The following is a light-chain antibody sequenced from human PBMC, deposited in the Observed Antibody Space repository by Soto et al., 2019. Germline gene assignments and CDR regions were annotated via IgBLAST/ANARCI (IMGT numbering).Light chain of an antibody. Sequence: QSALTQPASVSGSPGQSITISCTGTSSDVGGYNYDSWYQQHPGKAPKVMIFDVSRRPSGVSNRFSGSKSGNTASLTISGLQVEDEADYYCSSYTSSSTRVVFGGGTKLTVL. J-gene: IGLJ2*01. CDR3: SSYTSSSTRVV. CDR2: DVS. V-gene: IGLV2-14*03. CDR1: SSDVGGYNY.